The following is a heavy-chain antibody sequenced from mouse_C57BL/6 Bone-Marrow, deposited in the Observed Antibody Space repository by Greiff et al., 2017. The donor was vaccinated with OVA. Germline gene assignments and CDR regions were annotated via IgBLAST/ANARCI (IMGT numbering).Heavy chain of an antibody. V-gene: IGHV5-4*03. Sequence: EVKLVESGGGLVKPGGSLKLSCAASGFTFSIYAMSWVRRTPEKRLEWVATISDGGSYTYYPDNVKGRFTISRDNAKNNLYLQMSHLKSEDTAMYYCARGNSGYGWYFDVWGTGTTVTVSS. CDR3: ARGNSGYGWYFDV. D-gene: IGHD3-2*02. J-gene: IGHJ1*03. CDR2: ISDGGSYT. CDR1: GFTFSIYA.